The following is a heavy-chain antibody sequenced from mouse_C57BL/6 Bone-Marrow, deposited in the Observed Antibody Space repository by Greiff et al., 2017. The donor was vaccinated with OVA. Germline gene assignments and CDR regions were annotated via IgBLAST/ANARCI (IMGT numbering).Heavy chain of an antibody. J-gene: IGHJ4*01. CDR3: ANNWAPYAMDY. V-gene: IGHV1-26*01. Sequence: EVQLQQSGPELVKPGASVKISCKASGYTFTDYYMNWVKQSHGKSLEWIGDINPNNGGTSYNQKFKGKATLTVDKSSSTAYMELRSLTSEDSAVYYCANNWAPYAMDYWGQGTSVTVSS. CDR1: GYTFTDYY. D-gene: IGHD4-1*01. CDR2: INPNNGGT.